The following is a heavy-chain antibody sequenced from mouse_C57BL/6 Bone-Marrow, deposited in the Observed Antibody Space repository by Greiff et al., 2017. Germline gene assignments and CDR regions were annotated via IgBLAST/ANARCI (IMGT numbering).Heavy chain of an antibody. V-gene: IGHV1-78*01. J-gene: IGHJ1*03. D-gene: IGHD1-1*01. CDR1: GYTFTDHT. Sequence: QVQLKESDAELVKPGASVKISCTVSGYTFTDHTIHWMKQRPEQGLEWIGYIYPRDGSTKYNEKFKGKATLTADKSSSTAYMQLNSLTSEDAAVYFCARSGALYYGSSYWYFDVWGTGTTVTVSS. CDR3: ARSGALYYGSSYWYFDV. CDR2: IYPRDGST.